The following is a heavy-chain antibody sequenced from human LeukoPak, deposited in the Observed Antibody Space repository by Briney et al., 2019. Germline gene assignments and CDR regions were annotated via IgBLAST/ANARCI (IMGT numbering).Heavy chain of an antibody. CDR1: GYTFTSYG. D-gene: IGHD3-10*01. CDR2: ISAYNGNT. V-gene: IGHV1-18*01. J-gene: IGHJ4*02. Sequence: ASVKVSCKASGYTFTSYGISWVRQAPGQGLEWMGWISAYNGNTNYAQKLQSRVTMTTDTSTSTAYMELRSLRSDDTAVYYCARGSMVRGVISFDYWGQGTLVTVSS. CDR3: ARGSMVRGVISFDY.